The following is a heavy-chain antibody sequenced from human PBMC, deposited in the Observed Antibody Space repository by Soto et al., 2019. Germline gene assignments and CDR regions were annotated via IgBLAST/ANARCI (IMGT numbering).Heavy chain of an antibody. CDR2: ISSGGST. J-gene: IGHJ4*02. CDR3: AKDYFSSGYYYGFDY. CDR1: GSTFSKFA. Sequence: GGSLRLSCAASGSTFSKFAMNWFRQAPGKGLEWLSYISSGGSTYYADSVKGRFTISRDNSKNTLYLQMNSLRAEDTAVYYCAKDYFSSGYYYGFDYWGQGTLVTVSS. D-gene: IGHD3-22*01. V-gene: IGHV3-23*01.